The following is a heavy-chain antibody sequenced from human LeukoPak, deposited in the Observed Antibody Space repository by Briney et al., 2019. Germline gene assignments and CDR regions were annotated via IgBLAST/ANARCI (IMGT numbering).Heavy chain of an antibody. CDR2: IYHSGST. D-gene: IGHD3-10*01. V-gene: IGHV4-30-2*01. Sequence: PSETLSLTCAVSGGSISSGGYSWSWIRQPPGKGLEWIGYIYHSGSTYYNPSLKSRVTISVDRSKNQFSLKLSSVTAADTAVYYCASGSMVRGAPDYWGQGTLVTVSS. CDR3: ASGSMVRGAPDY. J-gene: IGHJ4*02. CDR1: GGSISSGGYS.